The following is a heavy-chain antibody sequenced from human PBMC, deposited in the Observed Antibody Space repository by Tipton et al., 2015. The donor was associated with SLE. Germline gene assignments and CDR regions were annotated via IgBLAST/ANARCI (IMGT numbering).Heavy chain of an antibody. CDR1: GFTFGHYT. CDR2: ISWDGSST. D-gene: IGHD6-19*01. CDR3: AYDSSGWYPSLGY. Sequence: GSLRLSCTVSGFTFGHYTMHWVRQAPGKGLEWVSDISWDGSSTYYADSVKGRFTISRDNSKNSLFLQMDSLRSEDTALYYCAYDSSGWYPSLGYWGQGTLVTVSS. J-gene: IGHJ4*02. V-gene: IGHV3-43*01.